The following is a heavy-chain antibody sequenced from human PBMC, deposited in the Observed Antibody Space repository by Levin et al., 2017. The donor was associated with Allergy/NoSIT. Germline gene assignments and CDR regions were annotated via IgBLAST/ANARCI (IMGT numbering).Heavy chain of an antibody. CDR1: GYTFTSYG. J-gene: IGHJ6*02. V-gene: IGHV1-18*01. CDR3: ARDLVEVPPWGGMDV. D-gene: IGHD2-2*01. Sequence: ASVKVSCKASGYTFTSYGISWVRQAPGRGLEWMGWISAYNGNTKYAQKVQGRVTMTTDTSTSTAYMELRSLRSDDTAVYYCARDLVEVPPWGGMDVWGQGTTVTVSS. CDR2: ISAYNGNT.